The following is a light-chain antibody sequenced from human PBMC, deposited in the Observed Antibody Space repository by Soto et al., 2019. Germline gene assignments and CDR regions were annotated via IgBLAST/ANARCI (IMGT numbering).Light chain of an antibody. CDR3: QQYNTWLWT. Sequence: EVVMTQSPATLSVSPGERATLSCRASQSVNANLAWYQQKPGQAPRLLIHGASNRATGIPARFSGSGFGTEFILTNSSLQSEDFAVYDCQQYNTWLWTFGQGTKVEI. V-gene: IGKV3-15*01. CDR1: QSVNAN. CDR2: GAS. J-gene: IGKJ1*01.